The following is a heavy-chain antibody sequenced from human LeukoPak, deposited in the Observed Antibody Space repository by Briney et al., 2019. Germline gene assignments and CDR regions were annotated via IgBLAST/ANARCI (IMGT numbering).Heavy chain of an antibody. CDR3: ARLYPPPSWRYFDWFQYSDAFDI. Sequence: PSETLSLTCTVSGGSISSSSYYWGWIRQPPGKGLEWIGSIYYSGSTYYNPSLKSRVTISVDTSKNQFSLKLSSVTAADTAVYYCARLYPPPSWRYFDWFQYSDAFDIWGQGTMVTVSS. V-gene: IGHV4-39*01. CDR1: GGSISSSSYY. CDR2: IYYSGST. D-gene: IGHD3-9*01. J-gene: IGHJ3*02.